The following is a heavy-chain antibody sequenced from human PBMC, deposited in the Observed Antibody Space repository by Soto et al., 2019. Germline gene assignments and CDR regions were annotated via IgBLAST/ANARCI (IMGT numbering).Heavy chain of an antibody. CDR1: GFTFSSYS. Sequence: GGSLRLSCAASGFTFSSYSMNWVRQAPGKGLEWVSSISSSSSYIYYADSVKGRFTISRDNAKNSLYLQMNSLRAEDTAVYYCARGGSGSPPLDYYYYYMDVRGKGTTVTVSS. J-gene: IGHJ6*03. CDR2: ISSSSSYI. CDR3: ARGGSGSPPLDYYYYYMDV. V-gene: IGHV3-21*01. D-gene: IGHD3-10*01.